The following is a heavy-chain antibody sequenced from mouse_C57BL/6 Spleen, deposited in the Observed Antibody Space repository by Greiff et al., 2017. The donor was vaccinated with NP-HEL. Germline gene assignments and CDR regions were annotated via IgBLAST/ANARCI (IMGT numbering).Heavy chain of an antibody. CDR1: GFTFSSYA. D-gene: IGHD1-1*01. J-gene: IGHJ1*03. CDR2: ISDGGSYT. V-gene: IGHV5-4*01. CDR3: ARDRPTVVATHWYFDV. Sequence: EVQGVESGGGLVKPGGSLKLSCAASGFTFSSYAMSWVRQTPEKRLEWVATISDGGSYTYYPDNVKGRFTISRDNAKNNLYLQMSHLKSEDTAMYYCARDRPTVVATHWYFDVWGTGTTVTVSS.